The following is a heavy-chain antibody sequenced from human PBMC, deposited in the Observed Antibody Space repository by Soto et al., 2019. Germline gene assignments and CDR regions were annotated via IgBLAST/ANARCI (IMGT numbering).Heavy chain of an antibody. CDR3: AGGTGPSESGRH. D-gene: IGHD2-8*02. V-gene: IGHV3-23*01. J-gene: IGHJ1*01. Sequence: GGSLRLSFAASGFTLSDYAMNWVRQAPGKGVQWVSAISDSGGSTYFADSVKGRFSISRDNSKNMLFLQMISLRVEVTAVYYCAGGTGPSESGRHWGQGTLVTVSS. CDR2: ISDSGGST. CDR1: GFTLSDYA.